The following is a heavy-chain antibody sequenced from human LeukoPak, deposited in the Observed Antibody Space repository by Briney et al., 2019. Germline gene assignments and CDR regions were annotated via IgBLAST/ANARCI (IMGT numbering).Heavy chain of an antibody. J-gene: IGHJ4*02. CDR3: AKDIVVVVAATVGKN. Sequence: GGSLRLSCAASGFTFSSYAMSWVRQAPGKGLEWVSAISGSGGSTYYADSVKGRFTISRDNSENTLYLQMNSLRAEDTAVYYCAKDIVVVVAATVGKNWGQGTLVTVSS. V-gene: IGHV3-23*01. CDR2: ISGSGGST. D-gene: IGHD2-15*01. CDR1: GFTFSSYA.